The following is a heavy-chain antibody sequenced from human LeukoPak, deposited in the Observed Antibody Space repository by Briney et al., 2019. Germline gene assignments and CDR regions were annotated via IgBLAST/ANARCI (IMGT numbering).Heavy chain of an antibody. D-gene: IGHD1-14*01. Sequence: SGTLSLTCSVSGGSVSSYYWSWIRQSPGKGLEWIGYIHNSGSTNYNPSLKSRVTGFVDTSKNQVSPRLSSVTAADTAVYYCARHGTISSESYFDYWGQGALVTVS. V-gene: IGHV4-59*08. CDR2: IHNSGST. CDR3: ARHGTISSESYFDY. CDR1: GGSVSSYY. J-gene: IGHJ4*02.